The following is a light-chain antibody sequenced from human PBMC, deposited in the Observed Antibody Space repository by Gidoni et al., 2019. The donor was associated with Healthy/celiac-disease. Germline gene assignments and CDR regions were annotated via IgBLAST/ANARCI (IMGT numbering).Light chain of an antibody. Sequence: QSVLTQPPSVSGPPGQRVAISCTGSSPSIGAGYDVHWYQQLPGTAPKLLIYGNSNRPSGVPDRFSGSKSGTSASLAITGLQAEDEADYYCQSYDSSLSGVVFGGGTKLTVL. CDR3: QSYDSSLSGVV. CDR2: GNS. J-gene: IGLJ2*01. V-gene: IGLV1-40*01. CDR1: SPSIGAGYD.